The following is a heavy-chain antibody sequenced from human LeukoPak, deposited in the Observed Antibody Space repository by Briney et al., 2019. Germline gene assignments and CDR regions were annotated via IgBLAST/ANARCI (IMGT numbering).Heavy chain of an antibody. CDR1: GFTFSSYS. D-gene: IGHD3-22*01. J-gene: IGHJ4*02. V-gene: IGHV3-48*01. Sequence: GGSLRLSCAASGFTFSSYSMNWVRQAPGKGLEWVSYISSSSSTIYYADSVKGRFTISRDNAKNSLYLQMNSLRAEDTAVYYCARKGYYDSSGYYYWGQGTLVTVSS. CDR3: ARKGYYDSSGYYY. CDR2: ISSSSSTI.